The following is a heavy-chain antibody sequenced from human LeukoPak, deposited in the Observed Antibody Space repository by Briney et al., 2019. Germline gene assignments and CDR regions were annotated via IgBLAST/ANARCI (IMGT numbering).Heavy chain of an antibody. CDR2: IYNSGIT. D-gene: IGHD4/OR15-4a*01. CDR1: GGSVSSHF. V-gene: IGHV4-59*02. Sequence: SETLSLTCTVSGGSVSSHFWRWIRQPPGKGLEWIGFIYNSGITNYNPSLKSRVTMSVDTSKNQFSLMLRSVTAADTAVYYCARDHLPAGAPGYYMDVWGKGTTVTVSS. J-gene: IGHJ6*03. CDR3: ARDHLPAGAPGYYMDV.